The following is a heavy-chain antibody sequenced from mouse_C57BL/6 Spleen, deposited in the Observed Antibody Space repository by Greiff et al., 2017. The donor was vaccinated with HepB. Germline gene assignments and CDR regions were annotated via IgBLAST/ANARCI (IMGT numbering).Heavy chain of an antibody. CDR2: IDPSDSYT. CDR3: ARGGGYYYYFDY. V-gene: IGHV1-50*01. D-gene: IGHD2-3*01. CDR1: GYTFTSYW. J-gene: IGHJ2*01. Sequence: QVQLQQPGAELVKPGASVKLSCKASGYTFTSYWMQWVKQRPGQGLEWIGEIDPSDSYTNYNQKFKGKATLTVDTSSSTAYMQLSSLTSEDSAVYYCARGGGYYYYFDYWGQGTTLTVSS.